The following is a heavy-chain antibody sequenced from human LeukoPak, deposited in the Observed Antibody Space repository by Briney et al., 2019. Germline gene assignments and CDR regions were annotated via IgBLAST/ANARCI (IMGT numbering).Heavy chain of an antibody. CDR3: ATTNIWDIVVVNYFDY. Sequence: ASVKVSCKVSGYTLTELSMHWVRQAPGKGLEWMGGFDPEDGETIYAQKFQGRVTMTEDTSTDTAYMELSSLRSEDTAVYYCATTNIWDIVVVNYFDYWGQGTLVTVSS. J-gene: IGHJ4*02. V-gene: IGHV1-24*01. CDR1: GYTLTELS. D-gene: IGHD2-2*01. CDR2: FDPEDGET.